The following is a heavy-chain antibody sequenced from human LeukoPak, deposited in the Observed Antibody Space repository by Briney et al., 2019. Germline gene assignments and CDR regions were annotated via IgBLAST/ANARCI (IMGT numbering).Heavy chain of an antibody. CDR2: IWYDGSNK. CDR3: ARDGGIWYFDY. V-gene: IGHV3-33*01. CDR1: GFTFSSYV. Sequence: PGGSLRLSCAASGFTFSSYVMHWVRQAPGKGLEWVAVIWYDGSNKYYADSVKGRFTISRDNSKKTLYLTTKSLRAEDTAVYYCARDGGIWYFDYWGQGTLVTVSS. D-gene: IGHD3-16*01. J-gene: IGHJ4*02.